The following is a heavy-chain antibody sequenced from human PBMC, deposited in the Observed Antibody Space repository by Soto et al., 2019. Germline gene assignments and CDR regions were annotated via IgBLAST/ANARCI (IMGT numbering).Heavy chain of an antibody. CDR3: ARDQGDGYNFDY. J-gene: IGHJ4*02. CDR1: GGSISSYY. D-gene: IGHD6-25*01. CDR2: IYYSGST. Sequence: SETLSLTCTVSGGSISSYYWSWIRQPPGKGLEWIGYIYYSGSTNYNPSLKSRVTISVDTSKNQFSLKLSSVTAADPAVYYCARDQGDGYNFDYWGQGTLVTVSS. V-gene: IGHV4-59*01.